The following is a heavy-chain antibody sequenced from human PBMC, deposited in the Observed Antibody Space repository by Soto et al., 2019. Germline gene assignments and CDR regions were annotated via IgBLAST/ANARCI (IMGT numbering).Heavy chain of an antibody. D-gene: IGHD3-9*01. V-gene: IGHV4-30-4*01. Sequence: SETLSLTCSVSSGSISSSDYYWSLVRQPPGKGLEWIGYINYSGRTYYKPSLKSRVSISIDTSKNQFSLRLTSVTAADTAVYYCAIIMTGYYSPFDYWGQGTLVTVSS. CDR1: SGSISSSDYY. CDR2: INYSGRT. CDR3: AIIMTGYYSPFDY. J-gene: IGHJ4*02.